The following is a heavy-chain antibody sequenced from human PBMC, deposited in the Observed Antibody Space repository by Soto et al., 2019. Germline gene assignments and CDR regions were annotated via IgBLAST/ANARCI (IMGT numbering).Heavy chain of an antibody. D-gene: IGHD2-15*01. Sequence: SETLSLTCTVSGGAISSGDYYWSWIRQPPGKGLEWIGYIYYSGSTYYNPSLKSRVTISVDTSKNQFSLKLSSVTAADTAVYYCARGRRVAAAAWFDPWGQETLLTISS. CDR1: GGAISSGDYY. CDR2: IYYSGST. CDR3: ARGRRVAAAAWFDP. J-gene: IGHJ5*02. V-gene: IGHV4-30-4*01.